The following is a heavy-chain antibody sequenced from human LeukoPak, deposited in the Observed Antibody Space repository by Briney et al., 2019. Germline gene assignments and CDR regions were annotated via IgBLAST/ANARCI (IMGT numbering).Heavy chain of an antibody. V-gene: IGHV3-9*01. CDR2: ISWNSGSI. D-gene: IGHD6-13*01. CDR3: AKDSSSWYPDAFDI. Sequence: GGSLRLSCAASGFTFDDYAMHWVRQAPGKGLEWVSGISWNSGSIGYADSVKGRFTISRDNAKNSLYLQMNSLRAEDTALYYCAKDSSSWYPDAFDIWGQGTMVTVSS. J-gene: IGHJ3*02. CDR1: GFTFDDYA.